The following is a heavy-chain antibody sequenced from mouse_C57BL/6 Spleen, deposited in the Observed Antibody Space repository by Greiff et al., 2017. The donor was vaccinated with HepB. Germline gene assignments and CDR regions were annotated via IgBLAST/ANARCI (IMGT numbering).Heavy chain of an antibody. J-gene: IGHJ2*01. CDR2: IYPRDGST. CDR1: GYTFTDHT. Sequence: VQLQQSDAELVKPGASVKISCKVSGYTFTDHTIHWMKQRPEQGLEWIGYIYPRDGSTKYNEKFKGKATLTADKSSSTAYMQLNSLTSEDSAVYFCARQGDYYGNYQGYFDYWGQGTTLTVSS. V-gene: IGHV1-78*01. D-gene: IGHD2-1*01. CDR3: ARQGDYYGNYQGYFDY.